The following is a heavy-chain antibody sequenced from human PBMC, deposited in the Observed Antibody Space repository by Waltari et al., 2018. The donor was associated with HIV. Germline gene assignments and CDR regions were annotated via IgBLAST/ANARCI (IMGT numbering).Heavy chain of an antibody. Sequence: EFQLVDSGGTLVQPGGSLKIFCAASGFPISSYSMGWVRQAPGKGIEWVAYNKEDGSETNYVDSVKGRFTISRDNAKNSLSWQMQNRRVEDTAVYFCGRGGLRDYWGQGTLVTVSS. CDR1: GFPISSYS. J-gene: IGHJ4*02. D-gene: IGHD3-16*01. CDR2: NKEDGSET. V-gene: IGHV3-7*01. CDR3: GRGGLRDY.